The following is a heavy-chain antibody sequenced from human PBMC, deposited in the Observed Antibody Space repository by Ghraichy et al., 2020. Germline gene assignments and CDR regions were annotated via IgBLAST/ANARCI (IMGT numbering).Heavy chain of an antibody. J-gene: IGHJ5*02. CDR2: INHSGST. V-gene: IGHV4-34*01. D-gene: IGHD3-3*01. CDR3: ARDLRRITIFGVVIRGNWFYP. Sequence: IGEINHSGSTNYNPSLKSRVTISVDTSKNQFSLKLSPVTAADTAVYYCARDLRRITIFGVVIRGNWFYPW.